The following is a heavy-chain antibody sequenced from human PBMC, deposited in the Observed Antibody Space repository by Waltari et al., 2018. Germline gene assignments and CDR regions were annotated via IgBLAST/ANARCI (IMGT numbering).Heavy chain of an antibody. D-gene: IGHD3-10*01. CDR2: IYYSGST. V-gene: IGHV4-31*03. CDR1: GGSISSGGYY. J-gene: IGHJ3*02. Sequence: QVQLQESGPGLVKPSQTLSLTCTVSGGSISSGGYYWSWIRQHPGKGLEWIGYIYYSGSTYYNPSRKSRVTISVDTSKNQFSLKRSSVTAADTAVYYCARDPVYGSGTRDAFDIWGQGTMVTVSS. CDR3: ARDPVYGSGTRDAFDI.